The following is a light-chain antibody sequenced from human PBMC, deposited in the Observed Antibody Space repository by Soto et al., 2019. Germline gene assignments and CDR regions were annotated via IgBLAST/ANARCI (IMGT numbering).Light chain of an antibody. CDR3: QHYANWPLT. CDR2: GAS. J-gene: IGKJ4*01. Sequence: EIVITQSPSTLSVSPGERATLSCRASQSVSSNLAWYQQKPGQAPRLLIYGASTRATGIPARFSGSGSGTEFTLTISSLQSEDFAVYYCQHYANWPLTFGGGTRWIS. CDR1: QSVSSN. V-gene: IGKV3-15*01.